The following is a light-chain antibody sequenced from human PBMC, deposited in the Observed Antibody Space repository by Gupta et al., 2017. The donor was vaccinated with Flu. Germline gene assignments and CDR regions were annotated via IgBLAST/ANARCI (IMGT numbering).Light chain of an antibody. V-gene: IGLV1-44*01. Sequence: QSVLTQPPSASGTPGQRVTISCSGSSSNIGSNTVTWYQQLPGTAPKLLIFSNNQRPSGVPDRFSGSKAGTSASLDISGLQSEDEADDYCAAWDDSLEGRVFGGGTKMTVL. J-gene: IGLJ2*01. CDR2: SNN. CDR1: SSNIGSNT. CDR3: AAWDDSLEGRV.